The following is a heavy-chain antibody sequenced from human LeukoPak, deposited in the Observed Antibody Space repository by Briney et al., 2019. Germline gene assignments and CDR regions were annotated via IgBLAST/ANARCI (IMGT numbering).Heavy chain of an antibody. CDR3: AKDARRSSGWYFFDH. D-gene: IGHD6-19*01. Sequence: GGSLRLSCAASGFTFSSFAMNWVRQAPGKGLEWLSTISDSGGGTYNADSVKGRFTISRDNSKNTLCLQMNSLRAEDTAVYYCAKDARRSSGWYFFDHWGQGTLVTVSS. CDR1: GFTFSSFA. V-gene: IGHV3-23*01. J-gene: IGHJ4*02. CDR2: ISDSGGGT.